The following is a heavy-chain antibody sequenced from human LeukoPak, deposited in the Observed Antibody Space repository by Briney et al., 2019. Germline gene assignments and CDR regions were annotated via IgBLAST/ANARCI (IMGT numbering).Heavy chain of an antibody. Sequence: SETLSLTCTVSGGSISSGSYYWSWIRQPPGKGLELIGSIYHSGSTYYNPSLNSRVTISVDTSKNQFSLKLSSVTAADTAVYYCARSPSITLTWGGNEYSSSSYAFDIWGQGTMVTVSS. J-gene: IGHJ3*02. CDR1: GGSISSGSYY. D-gene: IGHD6-6*01. CDR3: ARSPSITLTWGGNEYSSSSYAFDI. CDR2: IYHSGST. V-gene: IGHV4-39*07.